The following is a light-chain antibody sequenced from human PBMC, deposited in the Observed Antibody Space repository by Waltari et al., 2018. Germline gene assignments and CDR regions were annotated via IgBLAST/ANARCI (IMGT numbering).Light chain of an antibody. J-gene: IGKJ4*01. CDR2: AAA. CDR1: QSISTY. Sequence: DIQLTQSPASLSASVGDRVTITCRASQSISTYLNWYQQKPGKVPRLLIYAAASLEGGVPSRFSGSGSGTDFTLTISSLQPEDFATYFCQQTETFPLSFGGGTRVEIK. CDR3: QQTETFPLS. V-gene: IGKV1-39*01.